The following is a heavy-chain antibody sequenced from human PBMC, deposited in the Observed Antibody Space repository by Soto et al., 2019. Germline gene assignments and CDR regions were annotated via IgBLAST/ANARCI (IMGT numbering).Heavy chain of an antibody. CDR2: IDDSGST. V-gene: IGHV4-39*01. Sequence: PSETLSLTCTVSGGSISSSSYYWGWIRQRPGKGREWIGSIDDSGSTYDNPSLKSRVTICVDTSKNQFYLKLSSVTAADTAVYYCARRRDCGGDSYLILWYFDLRGRGTLVPVSS. CDR3: ARRRDCGGDSYLILWYFDL. D-gene: IGHD2-21*02. J-gene: IGHJ2*01. CDR1: GGSISSSSYY.